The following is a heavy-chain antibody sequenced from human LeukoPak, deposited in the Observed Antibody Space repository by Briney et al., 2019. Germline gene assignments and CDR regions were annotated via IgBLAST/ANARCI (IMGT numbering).Heavy chain of an antibody. CDR2: IWYNGRNK. J-gene: IGHJ4*02. V-gene: IGHV3-33*01. CDR1: GYTFSNYG. D-gene: IGHD5-12*01. Sequence: GRALILSCAAPGYTFSNYGMPRVRQAPGKVLGWVAVIWYNGRNKSYAASAKGRFTISPDKSKNTLYLEMNRLRGEDTAVYYCARGARAYSGYESVDYWGQGPLVTVSS. CDR3: ARGARAYSGYESVDY.